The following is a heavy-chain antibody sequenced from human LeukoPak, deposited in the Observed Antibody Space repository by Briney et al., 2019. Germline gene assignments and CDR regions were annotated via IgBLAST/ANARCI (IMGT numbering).Heavy chain of an antibody. D-gene: IGHD2-15*01. Sequence: PGGSLRLSCAASGFTFSSYGMHWVRQAPGKGLEWVAFIRYDGSNKYYADSVKGRFTISRDNSKNTLYLQMNSLRAEDTAVYYCARIGTIGYCSGGSCSEYFQHWGQGTLVTVSS. V-gene: IGHV3-30*02. J-gene: IGHJ1*01. CDR3: ARIGTIGYCSGGSCSEYFQH. CDR2: IRYDGSNK. CDR1: GFTFSSYG.